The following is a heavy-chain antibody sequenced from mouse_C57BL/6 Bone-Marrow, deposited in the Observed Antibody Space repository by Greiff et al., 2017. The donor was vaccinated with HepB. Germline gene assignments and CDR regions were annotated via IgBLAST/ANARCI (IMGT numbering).Heavy chain of an antibody. Sequence: QVQLQQSGAELVRPGTSVKMSCKASGYTFTNYWIGWAKQRPGHGLEWIGDIYPGGGYTNYNEKFKGKATLTADKSSSTAYMQFSSLTSEDSAIYYCARWDGYYPFAYWGQGTLVTVSA. CDR1: GYTFTNYW. J-gene: IGHJ3*01. CDR2: IYPGGGYT. CDR3: ARWDGYYPFAY. D-gene: IGHD2-3*01. V-gene: IGHV1-63*01.